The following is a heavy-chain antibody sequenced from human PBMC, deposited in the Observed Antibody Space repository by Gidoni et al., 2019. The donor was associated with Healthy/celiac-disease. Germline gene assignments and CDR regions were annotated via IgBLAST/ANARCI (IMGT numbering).Heavy chain of an antibody. D-gene: IGHD5-12*01. J-gene: IGHJ6*02. Sequence: QVQLQESGPGLVKPSGTLSLTCAVPGGSISSSNWWSWVRPPPGKGLEWIGEIYHSGSTNYNPSLKSRVTISVDKSKNQFSLKLSSVTAADTAVYYCARFRYSGYEYYYYGMDVWGQGTTVTVSS. CDR1: GGSISSSNW. CDR2: IYHSGST. V-gene: IGHV4-4*02. CDR3: ARFRYSGYEYYYYGMDV.